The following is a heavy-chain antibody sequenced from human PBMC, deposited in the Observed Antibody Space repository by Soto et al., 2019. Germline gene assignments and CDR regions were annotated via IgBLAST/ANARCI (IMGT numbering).Heavy chain of an antibody. Sequence: GGSLRLSCAASGFTFSTYAMHWVRQAPGKGLEWVAVISYDGSDKYYADSVKGRFTISRDNSKDTLYLQLNSLRVEDTAVFYCARVPIYGSGNYQIWGWFDPWGHGTLVTVSS. V-gene: IGHV3-30-3*01. CDR3: ARVPIYGSGNYQIWGWFDP. D-gene: IGHD3-10*01. CDR1: GFTFSTYA. J-gene: IGHJ5*02. CDR2: ISYDGSDK.